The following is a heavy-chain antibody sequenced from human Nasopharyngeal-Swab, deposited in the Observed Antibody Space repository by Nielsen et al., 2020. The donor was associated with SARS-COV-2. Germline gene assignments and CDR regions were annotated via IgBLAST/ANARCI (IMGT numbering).Heavy chain of an antibody. J-gene: IGHJ4*02. D-gene: IGHD3-10*01. CDR2: ISYDGSNK. CDR3: ARTETYYYGSGSYYPIDY. Sequence: GGSLRLSCAASGFTFSSYGMHWVRQAPGKGLEWVAVISYDGSNKYYADSVKGRFTISRDNSKNTLYLQMNSPRAEDTAVYYCARTETYYYGSGSYYPIDYWDQGTLVTVSS. V-gene: IGHV3-30*03. CDR1: GFTFSSYG.